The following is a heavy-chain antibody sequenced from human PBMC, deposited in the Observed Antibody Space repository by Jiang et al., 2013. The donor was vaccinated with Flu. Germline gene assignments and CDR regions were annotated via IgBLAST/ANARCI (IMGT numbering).Heavy chain of an antibody. J-gene: IGHJ4*02. V-gene: IGHV4-31*02. CDR3: ARDRKYYGSGSYGSYDY. CDR2: IYYSGST. D-gene: IGHD3-10*01. Sequence: IYYSGSTYYNPSLKSRVTISVDTSKNQFSLKLSSVTAADTAVYYCARDRKYYGSGSYGSYDYWGQGTLVTVSS.